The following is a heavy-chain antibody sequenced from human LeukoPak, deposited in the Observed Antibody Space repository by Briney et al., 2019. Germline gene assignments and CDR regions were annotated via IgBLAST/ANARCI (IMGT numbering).Heavy chain of an antibody. D-gene: IGHD6-19*01. Sequence: PGRSLRLSCAASGFTFSSYGMQWVRQAPGKGLEWVAVIWYDGSNKYYADSVKGRFTISRDNSKNTLYLQMNSLRAEDTAVYYCARAGFDAFDIWGQGTMVTVSS. CDR1: GFTFSSYG. CDR3: ARAGFDAFDI. CDR2: IWYDGSNK. J-gene: IGHJ3*02. V-gene: IGHV3-33*01.